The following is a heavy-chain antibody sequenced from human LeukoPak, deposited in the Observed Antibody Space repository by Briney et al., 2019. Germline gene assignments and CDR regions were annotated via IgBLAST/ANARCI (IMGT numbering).Heavy chain of an antibody. V-gene: IGHV4-59*01. CDR1: GGSISSYY. CDR3: ASASRPPYYYGMDV. CDR2: IYYSGSA. Sequence: PSETLSLTCTVSGGSISSYYWSGIRQPPGKGLEWIGYIYYSGSANSNPSLRSRVTISVDMSKNQFSLKLSSVTAADTAVYCCASASRPPYYYGMDVWGQGTTVTVSS. J-gene: IGHJ6*02.